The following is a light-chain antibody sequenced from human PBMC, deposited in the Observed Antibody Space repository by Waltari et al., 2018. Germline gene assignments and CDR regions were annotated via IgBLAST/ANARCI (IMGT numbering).Light chain of an antibody. CDR2: GAS. Sequence: DIVLTQSPGTLSLSPGERATLSCRASQRVSSSYLAWYQQKPGQAPRLLICGASSRATGIPDRFSGSGYGTDFTLTISSLEPEDFAVYYCQQYGSSPTWTFGQGTKVEIK. J-gene: IGKJ1*01. CDR3: QQYGSSPTWT. CDR1: QRVSSSY. V-gene: IGKV3-20*01.